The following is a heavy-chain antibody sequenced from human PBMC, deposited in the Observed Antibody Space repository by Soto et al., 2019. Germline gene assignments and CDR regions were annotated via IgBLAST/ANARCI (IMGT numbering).Heavy chain of an antibody. V-gene: IGHV4-34*01. D-gene: IGHD2-15*01. Sequence: QVQLQQWGAGLLKPSETLSLTCAVNGGSFTGYYWSWVRQPPGKGLEWIGEIKDGGSTNYSPSLRRRVTISADTSKKQFSLKVTSVTDADTAVYYCARGQEGVVATHWDQGTLVTVST. CDR2: IKDGGST. J-gene: IGHJ4*02. CDR3: ARGQEGVVATH. CDR1: GGSFTGYY.